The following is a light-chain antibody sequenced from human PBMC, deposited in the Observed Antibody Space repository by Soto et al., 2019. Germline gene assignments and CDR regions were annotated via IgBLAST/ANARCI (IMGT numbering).Light chain of an antibody. CDR1: QSISSS. CDR2: NAA. Sequence: DIVLTQSPFTLSLSPGERATISCRASQSISSSLAWYQQKPGQAPRLLIYNAANMATGIPARFSGSGSGTDFTLTISSLEPEDFAVYYCQQRSNWPRTFGQGTKVEIK. J-gene: IGKJ1*01. CDR3: QQRSNWPRT. V-gene: IGKV3-11*01.